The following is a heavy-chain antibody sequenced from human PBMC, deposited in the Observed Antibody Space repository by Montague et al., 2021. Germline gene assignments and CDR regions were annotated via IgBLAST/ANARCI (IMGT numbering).Heavy chain of an antibody. D-gene: IGHD2-15*01. CDR2: IFHSGST. J-gene: IGHJ4*02. CDR3: ERDREAAPFDY. CDR1: GYSISSGYY. Sequence: SETLSLTCTVSGYSISSGYYWGWIRQPPGKRLEWIGSIFHSGSTYYNTSFKSRVPISVDTSKNQFSMKLTSVTAADTALYYCERDREAAPFDYWGQGTLVTVSS. V-gene: IGHV4-38-2*02.